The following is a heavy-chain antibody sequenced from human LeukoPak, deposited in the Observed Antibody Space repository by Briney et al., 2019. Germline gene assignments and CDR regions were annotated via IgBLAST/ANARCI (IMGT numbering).Heavy chain of an antibody. CDR3: AKKYGGNAGHAFDI. Sequence: GGSLRLSCAASGFTFSSYSMHWVRQAPGKGLEWVSDISNDGSNTYYADSVKGRFTISRDNSKTTLYLQMNSLRAEDTGVYNCAKKYGGNAGHAFDIWGQGKMVTVSS. J-gene: IGHJ3*02. CDR2: ISNDGSNT. V-gene: IGHV3-30-3*02. CDR1: GFTFSSYS. D-gene: IGHD4-23*01.